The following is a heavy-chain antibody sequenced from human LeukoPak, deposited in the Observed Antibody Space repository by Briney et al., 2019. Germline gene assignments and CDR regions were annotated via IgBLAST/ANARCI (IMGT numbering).Heavy chain of an antibody. CDR1: GFTFSDHH. J-gene: IGHJ4*02. CDR3: ARSPLGIAPFDY. V-gene: IGHV3-72*01. CDR2: IRNKANRYTT. D-gene: IGHD7-27*01. Sequence: GGSLRLSCAASGFTFSDHHMDWVRQAPGEGLEWVARIRNKANRYTTEYAASVKGRFTISRDDSENSLYLQMDSLKTEDTAVYYCARSPLGIAPFDYWGQGTLVTVSS.